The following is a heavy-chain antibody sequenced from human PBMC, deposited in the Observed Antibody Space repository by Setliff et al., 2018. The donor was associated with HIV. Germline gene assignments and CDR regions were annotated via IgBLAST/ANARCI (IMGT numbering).Heavy chain of an antibody. V-gene: IGHV3-11*04. D-gene: IGHD2-21*02. J-gene: IGHJ4*02. Sequence: GGSLRLSCAASGFTFSDYYMTWIRQAPGKGLEWVSHISSSGSTIYYADFVKGRFTISRDNAKNTLYLQMNSLRAEDTAVYSCARAGGGNSEWSYWGQGTLVTVSS. CDR1: GFTFSDYY. CDR2: ISSSGSTI. CDR3: ARAGGGNSEWSY.